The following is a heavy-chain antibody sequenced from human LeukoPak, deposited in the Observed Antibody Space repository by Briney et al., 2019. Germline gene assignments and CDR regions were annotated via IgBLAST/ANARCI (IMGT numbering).Heavy chain of an antibody. CDR3: ARDHYCSGGSCYQGYFDY. J-gene: IGHJ4*02. Sequence: GGSLRLSCAASGFTFSSYSMNWVRQAPGKGLEWVSSISSSSSYTYYADSVKGRFTISRDNAKNSLYLQMNSLRAEDTAVYYCARDHYCSGGSCYQGYFDYWGQGTLVTVSS. V-gene: IGHV3-21*04. D-gene: IGHD2-15*01. CDR2: ISSSSSYT. CDR1: GFTFSSYS.